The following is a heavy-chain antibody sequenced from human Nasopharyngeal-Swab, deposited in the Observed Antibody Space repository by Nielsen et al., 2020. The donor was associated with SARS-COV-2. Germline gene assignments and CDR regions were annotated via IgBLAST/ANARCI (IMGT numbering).Heavy chain of an antibody. J-gene: IGHJ3*02. Sequence: VRQAPAQGLEWVSIIYSVGATHYADSARGGLTISIDNYKNSLYLQMNSLSAEDTAVYYCARPSTDFWSGNGAFDIWGQGTMVTVSS. CDR3: ARPSTDFWSGNGAFDI. CDR2: IYSVGAT. V-gene: IGHV3-66*04. D-gene: IGHD3-3*01.